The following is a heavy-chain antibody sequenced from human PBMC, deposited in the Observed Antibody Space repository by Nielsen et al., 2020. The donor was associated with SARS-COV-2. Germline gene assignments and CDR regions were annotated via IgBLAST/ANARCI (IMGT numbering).Heavy chain of an antibody. D-gene: IGHD6-13*01. CDR2: IYHSGST. Sequence: SETLSLTCAVSGGSISSSNWWSWVRQPPGKGLEWIWEIYHSGSTNYNPSLKSRVTISVDKSKNQFSLKLSSVTAADTAVYYCARDQAAAGMWYFDYWGQGTQVTVSS. V-gene: IGHV4-4*02. CDR3: ARDQAAAGMWYFDY. J-gene: IGHJ4*02. CDR1: GGSISSSNW.